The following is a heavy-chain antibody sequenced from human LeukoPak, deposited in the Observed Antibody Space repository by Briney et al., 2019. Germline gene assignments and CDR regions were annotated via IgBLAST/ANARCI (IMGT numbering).Heavy chain of an antibody. Sequence: GASVKDSCKASGYTFIDYYMHWVRQAPGQGLEWMGRINPNSGGTNYAQKFQGRVTMTRDTSVSTAYMELSWLTSDDTAVYYCARSSSRGNWFDPWGQGTLVTVSS. D-gene: IGHD1-26*01. CDR2: INPNSGGT. CDR1: GYTFIDYY. J-gene: IGHJ5*02. V-gene: IGHV1-2*06. CDR3: ARSSSRGNWFDP.